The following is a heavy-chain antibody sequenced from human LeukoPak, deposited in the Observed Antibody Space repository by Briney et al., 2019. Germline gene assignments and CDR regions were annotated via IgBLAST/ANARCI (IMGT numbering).Heavy chain of an antibody. Sequence: PGGSLRLSCAVSGYTFSSHGMHWVRQAPGKGLKWVAAIWYDGSDKYYADSVKGRFTISRDNSKNMLYLQMDSLRAEDTALYYCARLWGSVSGYFDYWGQGTLVTVSS. CDR3: ARLWGSVSGYFDY. CDR2: IWYDGSDK. J-gene: IGHJ4*03. V-gene: IGHV3-33*01. CDR1: GYTFSSHG. D-gene: IGHD2-21*01.